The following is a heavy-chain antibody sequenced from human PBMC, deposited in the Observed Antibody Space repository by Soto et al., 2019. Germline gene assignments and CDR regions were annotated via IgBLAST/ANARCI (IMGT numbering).Heavy chain of an antibody. Sequence: EVQLVESGGGLVKPGGSLRLSCAASGFTFSSYSMNWVRQAPGKGLEWVSSISSSSSYIYYADSVKGRFTISRDNAKNSLYRQMNSLRAEDTAVYYWARVEMATRGIDYWGQGTLVTVSS. V-gene: IGHV3-21*01. CDR1: GFTFSSYS. CDR2: ISSSSSYI. D-gene: IGHD5-12*01. CDR3: ARVEMATRGIDY. J-gene: IGHJ4*02.